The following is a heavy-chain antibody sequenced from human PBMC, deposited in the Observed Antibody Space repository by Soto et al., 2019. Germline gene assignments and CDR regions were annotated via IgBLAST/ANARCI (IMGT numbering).Heavy chain of an antibody. CDR3: ARDQSGYSGYDEYYYYGMDV. Sequence: PGGSLRLSCAASGFTFSSYAMHWVRQAPGKGLEWVAVISYDGSNKYYADSVKGRFTISRDNSKNTLYLQMNSLRAEDTAVYYCARDQSGYSGYDEYYYYGMDVWGQGTTVTVSS. V-gene: IGHV3-30-3*01. D-gene: IGHD5-12*01. CDR2: ISYDGSNK. J-gene: IGHJ6*02. CDR1: GFTFSSYA.